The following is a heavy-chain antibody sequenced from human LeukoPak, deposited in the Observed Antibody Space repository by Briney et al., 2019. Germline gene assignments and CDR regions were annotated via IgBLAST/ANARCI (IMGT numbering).Heavy chain of an antibody. CDR3: ASRGYSYGEPFDY. J-gene: IGHJ4*02. CDR1: GYTFTTYF. CDR2: INPSSGST. Sequence: ASVKVSCKASGYTFTTYFMHWVRQAPGQGLEWMGIINPSSGSTSYAQKFQGRVTMTRDTSISTAYMELSRLRSDDTAVYYCASRGYSYGEPFDYWGQGTLVTVSS. D-gene: IGHD5-18*01. V-gene: IGHV1-46*01.